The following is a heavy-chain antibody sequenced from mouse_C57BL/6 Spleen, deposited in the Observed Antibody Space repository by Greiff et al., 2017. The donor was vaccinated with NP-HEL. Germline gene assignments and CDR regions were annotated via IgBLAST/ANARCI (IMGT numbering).Heavy chain of an antibody. CDR2: IDPEDGET. J-gene: IGHJ4*01. CDR1: GFNIKDYY. Sequence: DVQLQESGAELVKPGASVKLSCTASGFNIKDYYMHWVKQRTEQGLEWIGRIDPEDGETKYAPKFQGKATITADTSSNTAYLQLSSLTSEDTAVYYCARLGAQARDYYAMDYWGQGTSVTVSS. D-gene: IGHD3-2*02. V-gene: IGHV14-2*01. CDR3: ARLGAQARDYYAMDY.